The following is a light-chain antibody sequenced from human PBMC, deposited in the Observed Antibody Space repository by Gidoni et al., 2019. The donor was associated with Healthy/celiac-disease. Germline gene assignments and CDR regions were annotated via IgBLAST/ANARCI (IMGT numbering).Light chain of an antibody. V-gene: IGKV1-12*01. CDR2: AAS. Sequence: DIQMTQSPSSVSASIGDSVTITCRASQVITTWLVWYQQKPGKAPRLLISAASSLEGGVPLRFSGSGSGTDFTLTISSLQPEDFATYYCQQANSFPITFGQXTRLEIK. J-gene: IGKJ5*01. CDR3: QQANSFPIT. CDR1: QVITTW.